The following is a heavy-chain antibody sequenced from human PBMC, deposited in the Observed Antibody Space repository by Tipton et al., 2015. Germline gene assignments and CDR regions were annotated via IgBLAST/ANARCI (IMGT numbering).Heavy chain of an antibody. CDR3: ARHDYGDYNFYFYGMDV. J-gene: IGHJ6*02. D-gene: IGHD4-17*01. CDR2: IYPGDSET. V-gene: IGHV5-51*01. CDR1: GYSFSTYW. Sequence: VQLVQSGAEVKKPGESLKISCKGSGYSFSTYWIGWVRQMPGKGLEWMGIIYPGDSETRYSPSFQGQVTISADKSISTAYLQWSSLKASDTGMYYCARHDYGDYNFYFYGMDVWGQGTTVTVSS.